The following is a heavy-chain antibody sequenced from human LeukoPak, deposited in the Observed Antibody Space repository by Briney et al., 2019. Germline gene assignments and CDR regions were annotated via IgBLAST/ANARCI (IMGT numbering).Heavy chain of an antibody. CDR1: GYTFTGYY. Sequence: GASVKVSCKASGYTFTGYYMHWVRQAPGQGLEWMGWINPNSGGTNYAQKFQGRVTMTRDTSISTAYMELSRLRSDDTAVYYCARWGEHYDFWSGSYNWFDPWGQGTLVTVSS. CDR2: INPNSGGT. V-gene: IGHV1-2*02. CDR3: ARWGEHYDFWSGSYNWFDP. J-gene: IGHJ5*02. D-gene: IGHD3-3*01.